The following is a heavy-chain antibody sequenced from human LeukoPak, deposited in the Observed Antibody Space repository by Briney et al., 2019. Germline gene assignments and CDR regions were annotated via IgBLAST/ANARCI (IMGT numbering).Heavy chain of an antibody. V-gene: IGHV1-58*01. CDR1: GFTFTSSA. CDR2: IVVGSGNT. Sequence: ASVKVSCKASGFTFTSSAVQWVRQARGQRLEWIGWIVVGSGNTNYAQKFQERVTITRDMSTSTAYMELSSLRSDDTAVYYCARDTGGYCSSTSCPDAFDIWGQGTMVTVSS. D-gene: IGHD2-2*03. J-gene: IGHJ3*02. CDR3: ARDTGGYCSSTSCPDAFDI.